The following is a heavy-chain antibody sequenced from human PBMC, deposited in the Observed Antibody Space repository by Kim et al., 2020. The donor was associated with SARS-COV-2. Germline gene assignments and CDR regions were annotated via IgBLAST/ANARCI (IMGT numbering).Heavy chain of an antibody. D-gene: IGHD3-10*01. J-gene: IGHJ4*02. CDR3: ARDQGEGYGLLWFGELLEGGFGY. V-gene: IGHV1-46*01. CDR2: INPSGGST. CDR1: GYTFTSYY. Sequence: ASVKVSCKASGYTFTSYYMHWVRQAPGQGLEWMGIINPSGGSTSYAQKFQGRVTMTRDTSTSTVYMELSSLRSEDTAVYYCARDQGEGYGLLWFGELLEGGFGYWGQGTLVTVSS.